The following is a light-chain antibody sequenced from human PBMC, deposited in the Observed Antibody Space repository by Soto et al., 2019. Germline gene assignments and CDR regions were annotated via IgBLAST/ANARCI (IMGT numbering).Light chain of an antibody. J-gene: IGKJ1*01. V-gene: IGKV1-5*03. Sequence: DIQMTQSPSTLSASVGDRVTITCRASQSISSWLAWYQQKPGKAPKLLIYKASSLESGVPSRFNGSGSGTEFTLTISSLQPDDFATYYCKQYNNYWTFVQGTKVEIK. CDR3: KQYNNYWT. CDR2: KAS. CDR1: QSISSW.